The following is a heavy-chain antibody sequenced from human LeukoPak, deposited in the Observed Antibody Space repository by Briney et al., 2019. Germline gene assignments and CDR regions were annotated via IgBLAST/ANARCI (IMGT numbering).Heavy chain of an antibody. Sequence: SVKVSCKASGGTFSSYAISWVRQAPGRGLEWMGGIIPIFGTANYAQKFQGRVTITTDESTSTAYMELSSLRSEDTAVYYCARGFPPNIVGATGYYYYMDVWGKGTTVTVSS. D-gene: IGHD1-26*01. CDR3: ARGFPPNIVGATGYYYYMDV. CDR1: GGTFSSYA. J-gene: IGHJ6*03. CDR2: IIPIFGTA. V-gene: IGHV1-69*05.